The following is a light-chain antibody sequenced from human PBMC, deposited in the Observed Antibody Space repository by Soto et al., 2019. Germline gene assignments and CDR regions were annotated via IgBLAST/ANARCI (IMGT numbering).Light chain of an antibody. CDR3: QQYNNWPPELT. Sequence: EIMMSQSPATMSVSPGERATLSCRASQSVTTNLAWYQQKPGQAPTLLIYGAFTRATGIPARFSGSGSGTEFTLTISSLQSEDFAVYYCQQYNNWPPELTFGGGTKVDIK. CDR2: GAF. V-gene: IGKV3-15*01. CDR1: QSVTTN. J-gene: IGKJ4*01.